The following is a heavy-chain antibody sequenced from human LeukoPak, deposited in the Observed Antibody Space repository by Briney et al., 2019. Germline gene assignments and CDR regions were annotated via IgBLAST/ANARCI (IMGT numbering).Heavy chain of an antibody. Sequence: PSETLSLTCAVSGGSFSGYYWYWIRQPPGKGLEWIGEINHGESTNYNPSLKSRATLSVDTSKNQFSLNLTSVTAADTAVYYCARGRTYYYDTSGYYPSIYYGMDVWGQGTTVIVSS. J-gene: IGHJ6*02. V-gene: IGHV4-34*01. CDR1: GGSFSGYY. D-gene: IGHD3-22*01. CDR2: INHGEST. CDR3: ARGRTYYYDTSGYYPSIYYGMDV.